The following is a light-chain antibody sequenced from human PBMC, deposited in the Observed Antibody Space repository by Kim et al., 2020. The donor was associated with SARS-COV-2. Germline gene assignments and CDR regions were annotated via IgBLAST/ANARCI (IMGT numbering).Light chain of an antibody. CDR3: QSYDSSLGAVV. Sequence: VRLHRTAGSSDIGAGWEVRECQRLPRPAPKPLVYVNNNRPSGVPDRFSGSKSGTASSLAITGLQAEDEADYYCQSYDSSLGAVVFGGGTQLTVL. J-gene: IGLJ2*01. CDR1: SSDIGAGWE. CDR2: VNN. V-gene: IGLV1-40*01.